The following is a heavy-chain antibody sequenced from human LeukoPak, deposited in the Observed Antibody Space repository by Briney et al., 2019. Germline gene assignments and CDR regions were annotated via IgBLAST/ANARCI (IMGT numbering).Heavy chain of an antibody. D-gene: IGHD5-24*01. Sequence: SETLSLTCTVSGGSISRSSYYWGWMRQPPGKGLEWIGSLLYSGSTYYKPSLKSRVTISVDTSKNQFSLKLSSVTAANTAVYYCAREGDGYSYIEYWGQGTLVTVSS. CDR3: AREGDGYSYIEY. CDR1: GGSISRSSYY. V-gene: IGHV4-39*07. CDR2: LLYSGST. J-gene: IGHJ4*02.